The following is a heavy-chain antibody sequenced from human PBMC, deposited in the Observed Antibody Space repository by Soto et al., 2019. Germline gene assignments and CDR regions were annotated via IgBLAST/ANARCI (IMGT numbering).Heavy chain of an antibody. J-gene: IGHJ4*02. CDR1: GGSISSYY. V-gene: IGHV4-59*12. Sequence: SETLSLTCTVSGGSISSYYWSWIRQPPGKGLEWIGYIYYSGSTNYNPSLKRRVTISVDTSKNQFSLQLSSVTAADTAVYYCARESSGHRFGEYGYYFDYWGQGTLVTVSS. D-gene: IGHD3-10*01. CDR3: ARESSGHRFGEYGYYFDY. CDR2: IYYSGST.